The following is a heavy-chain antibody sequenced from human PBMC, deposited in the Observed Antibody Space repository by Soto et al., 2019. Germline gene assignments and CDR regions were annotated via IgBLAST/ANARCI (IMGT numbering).Heavy chain of an antibody. CDR2: IYDGENT. Sequence: SETLSLTCTVSGASVSRGGYYWNWIRQHPGKGLEWIGYIYDGENTYYNSSLKRRVTISVDTSKNQFSLKLTSVSASDTAMYYCLRGQHYDSRAHYSFHHSGQGTLVTVSS. CDR1: GASVSRGGYY. V-gene: IGHV4-31*03. D-gene: IGHD3-22*01. J-gene: IGHJ1*01. CDR3: LRGQHYDSRAHYSFHH.